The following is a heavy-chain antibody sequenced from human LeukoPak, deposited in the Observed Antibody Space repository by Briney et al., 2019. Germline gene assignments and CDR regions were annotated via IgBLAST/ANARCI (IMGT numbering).Heavy chain of an antibody. J-gene: IGHJ4*02. D-gene: IGHD2-15*01. CDR3: VNDPKAIVVVVTATFDY. CDR2: SGNGGST. Sequence: GGSLRLSCAASGFTFSTHDMHWVRQAPGKGLEYVSTSGNGGSTYYAHSVKGRFTISRDNSKNTLYLQMSSLRTEDTAVYYCVNDPKAIVVVVTATFDYWGQGTLVTVSS. V-gene: IGHV3-64D*06. CDR1: GFTFSTHD.